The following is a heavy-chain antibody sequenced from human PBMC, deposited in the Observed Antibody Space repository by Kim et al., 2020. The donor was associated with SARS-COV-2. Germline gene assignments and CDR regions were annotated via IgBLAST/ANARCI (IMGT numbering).Heavy chain of an antibody. CDR2: ISSSGSTI. V-gene: IGHV3-48*03. CDR1: GFTFSSYE. D-gene: IGHD3-9*01. Sequence: GGSLRLSCAASGFTFSSYEMNWVRQAPGKGLEWVSYISSSGSTIYYADSVKGRFTISRDNAKNSLYLQMNSLRAEDTAVYYCARAGILTGYYISGYLHFDYWGQGTLVTVSS. J-gene: IGHJ4*02. CDR3: ARAGILTGYYISGYLHFDY.